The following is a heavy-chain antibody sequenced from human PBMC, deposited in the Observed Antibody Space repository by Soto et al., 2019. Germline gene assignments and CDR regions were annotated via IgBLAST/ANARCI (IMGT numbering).Heavy chain of an antibody. CDR2: INHSGST. Sequence: QVQLQQWGAGLLKPSETLSLTCAVYGGSFSGYYWSWIRQPPGKGLEWIGEINHSGSTNYNPSLKSRVTISLDTSKNQFSLKLSSVTAADTAVYYCARGRGCSSTSCYSPYYYGMDVWGQGTTVTVSS. J-gene: IGHJ6*02. D-gene: IGHD2-2*01. CDR3: ARGRGCSSTSCYSPYYYGMDV. CDR1: GGSFSGYY. V-gene: IGHV4-34*01.